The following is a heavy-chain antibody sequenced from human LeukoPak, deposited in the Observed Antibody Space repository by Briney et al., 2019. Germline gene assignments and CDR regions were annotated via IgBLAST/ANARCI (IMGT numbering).Heavy chain of an antibody. J-gene: IGHJ5*02. CDR2: IHTSGST. Sequence: SETLSLTCTVSGDSISSYYWSWIRQPPGKGLEWIGYIHTSGSTNYNPSLKSRVTISVDTSKNPFSLKLSSVTAADTAVYYCARRRMLGVSGGCCWFDPWGQGTLVTVSS. V-gene: IGHV4-4*09. D-gene: IGHD3-16*01. CDR1: GDSISSYY. CDR3: ARRRMLGVSGGCCWFDP.